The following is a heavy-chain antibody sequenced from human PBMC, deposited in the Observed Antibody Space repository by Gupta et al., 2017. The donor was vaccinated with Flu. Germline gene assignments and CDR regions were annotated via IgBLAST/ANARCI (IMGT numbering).Heavy chain of an antibody. V-gene: IGHV4-59*12. D-gene: IGHD6-13*01. Sequence: IRQSPGKGLEWIAYIHVSGRTSYNPSLRSRVSLSIDTSQSQVSLKLSSVTAADTAVYFCARIYTSSSHFDSWGRGTLVTVSS. CDR2: IHVSGRT. J-gene: IGHJ4*02. CDR3: ARIYTSSSHFDS.